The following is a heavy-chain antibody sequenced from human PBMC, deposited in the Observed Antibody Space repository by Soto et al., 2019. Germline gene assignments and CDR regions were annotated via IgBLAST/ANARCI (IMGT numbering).Heavy chain of an antibody. D-gene: IGHD5-18*01. J-gene: IGHJ4*02. CDR2: ISWNSGNI. CDR3: VRSKGGYSYGTPFDY. V-gene: IGHV3-9*01. CDR1: GFTFDDYA. Sequence: GGALRLSCAASGFTFDDYAMHWVRQVLGKGLEWVSSISWNSGNIGYADSVKGRFTTSRDNAKNSLYLQMNSLRPEDTALYYCVRSKGGYSYGTPFDYWGQGTLVTVSS.